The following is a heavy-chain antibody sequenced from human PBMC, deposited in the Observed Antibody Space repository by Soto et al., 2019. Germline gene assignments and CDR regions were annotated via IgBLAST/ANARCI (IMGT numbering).Heavy chain of an antibody. D-gene: IGHD2-2*01. V-gene: IGHV1-18*04. CDR2: ISAYNGNT. CDR3: ARGGWAVVVPAAKSPPHNWFDP. CDR1: GYTFTSYG. J-gene: IGHJ5*02. Sequence: ASVKVSCKASGYTFTSYGISWVRQAPGQGLEWMGWISAYNGNTNYAQKLQGRVTMTTDTSTSTAYMELRSLRSDDTAMYYCARGGWAVVVPAAKSPPHNWFDPWGQGTLVTVSS.